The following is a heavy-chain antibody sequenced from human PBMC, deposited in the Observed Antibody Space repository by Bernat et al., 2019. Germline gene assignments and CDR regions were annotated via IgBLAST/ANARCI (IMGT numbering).Heavy chain of an antibody. Sequence: QVQLVESGGGVVQPGRSLRLSCAASRFTFSTSALYWVRQAPGKGLEWVAVISFDGSSKYYADSVKGRFTISRDNSKNTLYLQMNSLRDEDTAVYYCASGIGRGGVDYWGQGTLVTVSS. J-gene: IGHJ4*02. CDR1: RFTFSTSA. CDR3: ASGIGRGGVDY. V-gene: IGHV3-30-3*01. CDR2: ISFDGSSK. D-gene: IGHD3-16*01.